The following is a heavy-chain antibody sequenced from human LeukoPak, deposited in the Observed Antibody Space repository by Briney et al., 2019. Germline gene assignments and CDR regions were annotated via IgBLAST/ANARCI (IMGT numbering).Heavy chain of an antibody. V-gene: IGHV4-39*02. CDR2: INYRGST. CDR3: ARDLVGATIPLDY. Sequence: SETLSLTCTVSGGSISNSDYYWDWIRQPPGKGLEWIGSINYRGSTYYNPSLESRVTIPVDTSKNQFSLRMSSVTAADTAVYYCARDLVGATIPLDYWGQGTLVTVSS. CDR1: GGSISNSDYY. J-gene: IGHJ4*02. D-gene: IGHD1-26*01.